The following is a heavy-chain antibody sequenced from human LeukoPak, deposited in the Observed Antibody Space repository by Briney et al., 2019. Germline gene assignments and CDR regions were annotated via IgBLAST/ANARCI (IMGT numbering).Heavy chain of an antibody. CDR1: GGSFSGYY. V-gene: IGHV4-34*01. Sequence: SETLSLTCAVYGGSFSGYYWSWIRQPPGKGLEWIGEINHSGSTYYNPSLKSRVTISVDRSKNQFSLKLSSVTAADTAVYYCARAQYYYDSSGYPHRYFDYWGQGTLVTVSS. CDR2: INHSGST. D-gene: IGHD3-22*01. CDR3: ARAQYYYDSSGYPHRYFDY. J-gene: IGHJ4*02.